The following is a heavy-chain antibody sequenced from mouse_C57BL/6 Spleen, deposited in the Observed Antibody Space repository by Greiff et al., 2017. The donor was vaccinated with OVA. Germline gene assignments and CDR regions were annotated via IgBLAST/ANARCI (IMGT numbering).Heavy chain of an antibody. CDR2: IRLKSDNYAT. J-gene: IGHJ3*01. V-gene: IGHV6-3*01. D-gene: IGHD2-3*01. Sequence: DVKLQESGGGLVQPGGSMKLSCVASGFTFSNYWMNWVRQSPEKGLEWVAQIRLKSDNYATHYAESVKGRFTISRDDSKSSVYLQMNNLRAEDTGIYYSTMGDSAWFAYWGQGTLVTVSA. CDR1: GFTFSNYW. CDR3: TMGDSAWFAY.